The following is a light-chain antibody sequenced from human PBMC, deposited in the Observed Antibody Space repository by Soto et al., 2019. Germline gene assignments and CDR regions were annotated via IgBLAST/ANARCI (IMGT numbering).Light chain of an antibody. V-gene: IGKV1-5*03. Sequence: DIQMTQSPSTLSAYVGDRVTITCRASQSISSWLAWYQQKPGKAPKLLIYKASSLESGVPSRFSGSGSGTEFTLTISCLQPDDFATYYCQQYNSYSGTFGQGTKVDVK. CDR2: KAS. CDR3: QQYNSYSGT. CDR1: QSISSW. J-gene: IGKJ1*01.